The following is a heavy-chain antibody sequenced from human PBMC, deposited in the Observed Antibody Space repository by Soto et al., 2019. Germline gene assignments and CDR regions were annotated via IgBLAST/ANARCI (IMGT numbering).Heavy chain of an antibody. D-gene: IGHD1-7*01. V-gene: IGHV3-30-3*01. CDR1: GFTFSSYA. J-gene: IGHJ6*02. Sequence: GGSLRLSCAASGFTFSSYAMHWVRQAPGKGLEWVAVISYDGSNKYYADSVKGRFTISRDNSKNTLYLQMNSLRAEDTAVYYCARSKRRNWKYFEYYYGMDVWGQGPTVTVYS. CDR3: ARSKRRNWKYFEYYYGMDV. CDR2: ISYDGSNK.